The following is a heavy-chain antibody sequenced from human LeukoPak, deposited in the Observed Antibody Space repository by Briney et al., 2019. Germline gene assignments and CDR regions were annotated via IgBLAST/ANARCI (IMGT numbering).Heavy chain of an antibody. CDR2: IYPGDSDT. CDR1: GYSFTSYW. J-gene: IGHJ4*02. V-gene: IGHV5-51*01. D-gene: IGHD5-12*01. CDR3: ARLPLGFYSGYDYAFDY. Sequence: GESLKISCKGSGYSFTSYWIGWVRHMPGKGLEWMGMIYPGDSDTRYSPSFQGQVTISADKSISTAYLQWSSLKASDTAMYYCARLPLGFYSGYDYAFDYWGQGTLVTVSS.